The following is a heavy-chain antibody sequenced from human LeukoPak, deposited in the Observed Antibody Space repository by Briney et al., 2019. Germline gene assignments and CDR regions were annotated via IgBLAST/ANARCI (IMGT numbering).Heavy chain of an antibody. J-gene: IGHJ4*02. V-gene: IGHV4-39*07. CDR3: ARVDGSGSSYFFDF. D-gene: IGHD3-10*01. Sequence: PSATLSLTCTVSGGSISSSSYYWGWIRQPPGNGLEWIGSIYYSGSTYYNPSLKSRVTISVDTSKNQFSLKLSSVTAADTAVYYCARVDGSGSSYFFDFWGQGTLVTVSS. CDR1: GGSISSSSYY. CDR2: IYYSGST.